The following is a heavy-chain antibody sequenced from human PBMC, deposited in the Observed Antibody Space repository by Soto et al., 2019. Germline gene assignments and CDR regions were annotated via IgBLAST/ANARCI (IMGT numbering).Heavy chain of an antibody. Sequence: ASVKVSCKASGYTFTSYYMHWVRQAPGQGLEWMGIINPSGGSTSYAQKFQGRVTMTRDTSTSTVYMELSSLRSEDTAVYHCARDATVAGTKGWFDPWGQGTLVTVSS. V-gene: IGHV1-46*01. CDR1: GYTFTSYY. J-gene: IGHJ5*02. D-gene: IGHD6-19*01. CDR2: INPSGGST. CDR3: ARDATVAGTKGWFDP.